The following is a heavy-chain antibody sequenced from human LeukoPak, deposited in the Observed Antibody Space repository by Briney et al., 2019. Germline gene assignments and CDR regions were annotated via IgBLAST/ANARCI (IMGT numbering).Heavy chain of an antibody. J-gene: IGHJ6*03. V-gene: IGHV4-61*01. CDR2: IYYSGST. CDR1: GYSISSGYY. Sequence: SETLSLTCTVSGYSISSGYYWSWIRQPPGKGLEWIGYIYYSGSTNYNPSLKSRVTISVDTSKNQFSLKLSSVTAADTAVYYCARGRKYYDILTGYSYYYYMDVWGKGTTVTVSS. CDR3: ARGRKYYDILTGYSYYYYMDV. D-gene: IGHD3-9*01.